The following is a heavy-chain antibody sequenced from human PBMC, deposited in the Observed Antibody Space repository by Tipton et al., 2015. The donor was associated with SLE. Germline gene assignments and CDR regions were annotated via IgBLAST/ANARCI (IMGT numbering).Heavy chain of an antibody. Sequence: SLRLSCEASGFTFSKHWMHWVRQAPGEGLVWVSRIHSDGSTTNYADSVKGRFTISRDNAKNSLYLQMNSLRAEDTAVYYCVRGYYSSWHDYWGQGTLVTVSS. CDR2: IHSDGSTT. V-gene: IGHV3-74*01. D-gene: IGHD6-13*01. CDR3: VRGYYSSWHDY. J-gene: IGHJ4*02. CDR1: GFTFSKHW.